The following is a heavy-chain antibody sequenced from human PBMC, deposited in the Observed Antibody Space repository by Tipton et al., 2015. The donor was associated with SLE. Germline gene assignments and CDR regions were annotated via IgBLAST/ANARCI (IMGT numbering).Heavy chain of an antibody. CDR1: GGSISSIGYF. J-gene: IGHJ3*01. Sequence: TLSLTCTVSGGSISSIGYFWGWIRQSPGKGLEWIGSIFHSGSAYYNPSLKSRVTMSVDTSKNECSVRVRSVTAADTAVYYCAKSGYYGSGIFDTFDLWGQGTMVTVSS. V-gene: IGHV4-39*07. CDR2: IFHSGSA. CDR3: AKSGYYGSGIFDTFDL. D-gene: IGHD3-10*01.